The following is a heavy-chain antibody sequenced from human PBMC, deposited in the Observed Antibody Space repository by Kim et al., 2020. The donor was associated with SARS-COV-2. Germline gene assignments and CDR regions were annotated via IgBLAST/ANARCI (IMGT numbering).Heavy chain of an antibody. CDR3: TRGGADY. J-gene: IGHJ4*02. Sequence: SSSSRIDYAYTVKGRFTSSRDNSENSQYLQMNGLRDDDTAVYYCTRGGADYWGQGTLVTVSS. V-gene: IGHV3-48*02. CDR2: SSSSRI. D-gene: IGHD1-26*01.